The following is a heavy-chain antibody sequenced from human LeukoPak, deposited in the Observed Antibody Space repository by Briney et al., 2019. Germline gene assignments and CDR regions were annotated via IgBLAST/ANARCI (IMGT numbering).Heavy chain of an antibody. J-gene: IGHJ4*02. CDR1: GYSFTSYW. V-gene: IGHV5-51*01. CDR2: IYPGDSDT. D-gene: IGHD4-17*01. Sequence: GESLKISCKGSGYSFTSYWIGWVRQMPGKGLEWMGIIYPGDSDTRYSPSFQGQVTISANKSLSPADLQWSSLKAWDTVMYYCARLNNDYGYYGGDYWRRGTVVTVPS. CDR3: ARLNNDYGYYGGDY.